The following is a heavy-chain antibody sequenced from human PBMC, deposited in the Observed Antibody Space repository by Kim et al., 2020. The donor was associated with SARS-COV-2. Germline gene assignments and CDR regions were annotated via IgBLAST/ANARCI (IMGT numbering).Heavy chain of an antibody. J-gene: IGHJ4*02. Sequence: GGSLRLSCAASGFTFSNYWMHWVRQAPGKGLVWVSLINSDGSTTSYADSVKGRFTISRDNAKNTLYLQMNSLRDEDTAVYYCATPDRRDVRYYFDYWGQGALVTVSS. V-gene: IGHV3-74*01. D-gene: IGHD6-6*01. CDR3: ATPDRRDVRYYFDY. CDR1: GFTFSNYW. CDR2: INSDGSTT.